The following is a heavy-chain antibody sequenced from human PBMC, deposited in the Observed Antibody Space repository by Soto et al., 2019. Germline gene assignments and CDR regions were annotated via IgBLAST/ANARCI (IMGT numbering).Heavy chain of an antibody. D-gene: IGHD3-16*01. CDR2: ISSRSSYI. CDR1: GFTFSIYS. V-gene: IGHV3-21*01. J-gene: IGHJ6*02. CDR3: ARGDVGDYYGMDV. Sequence: EVQLVESGGGLVKPGGSLRLSCEASGFTFSIYSMNWVRQAPGKGLEWVSSISSRSSYIYYADSVKGRFTISRDNAKNSLYMQMNSLRAEDTAVYYCARGDVGDYYGMDVWGQGTTVTVSS.